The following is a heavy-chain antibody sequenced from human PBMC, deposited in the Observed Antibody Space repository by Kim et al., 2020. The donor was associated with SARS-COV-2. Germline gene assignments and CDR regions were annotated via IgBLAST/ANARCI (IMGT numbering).Heavy chain of an antibody. Sequence: GGSLRLSCAASGFTVSSNYMSWVRQAPGKGLEWVAVIYSGGSTYYADSVKGRFTISRDNSKNTLYLQMNSLRAADTAVYYCARDRGSGSYWDWGQGTLVTVSS. CDR3: ARDRGSGSYWD. V-gene: IGHV3-53*01. CDR2: IYSGGST. D-gene: IGHD1-26*01. CDR1: GFTVSSNY. J-gene: IGHJ4*02.